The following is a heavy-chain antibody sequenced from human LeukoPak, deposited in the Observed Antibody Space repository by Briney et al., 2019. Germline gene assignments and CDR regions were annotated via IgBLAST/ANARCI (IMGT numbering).Heavy chain of an antibody. V-gene: IGHV3-30*02. D-gene: IGHD1-7*01. CDR2: IRYDGSNK. J-gene: IGHJ6*03. CDR1: GFTFSSYG. Sequence: GGSLRLSCAASGFTFSSYGMHWVRQAPGKGLEWVAFIRYDGSNKYYADSVKGRFTISRDNSKNTLYLQMNSLRAEDTAVYYCAKGVELHYYYMDVWGKGTTVTVSS. CDR3: AKGVELHYYYMDV.